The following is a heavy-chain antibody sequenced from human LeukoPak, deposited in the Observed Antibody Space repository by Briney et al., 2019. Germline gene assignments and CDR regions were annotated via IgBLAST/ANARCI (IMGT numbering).Heavy chain of an antibody. CDR3: ARDKYGDQYYFDY. CDR2: IKYDGSEK. Sequence: GGSLRLSCGGSGLSFSGQWMNWVRQAPGQGLEWVANIKYDGSEKYYVDSVKGRFTISRDNARNSLYLQMNSLRAEDTAVYYCARDKYGDQYYFDYWGQGTLVTVSS. J-gene: IGHJ4*02. V-gene: IGHV3-7*01. CDR1: GLSFSGQW. D-gene: IGHD4-17*01.